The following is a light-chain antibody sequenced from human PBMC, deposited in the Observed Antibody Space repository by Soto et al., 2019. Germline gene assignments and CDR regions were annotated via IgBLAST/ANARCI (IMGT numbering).Light chain of an antibody. CDR3: QSYDSSLSGFVV. CDR1: SSNIGAGYD. J-gene: IGLJ2*01. Sequence: QSVLTQPPSVSGAPGQRVTISCTGSSSNIGAGYDVHWYQQLPGTAPILLIYGNSNRPSGVPDRFSGSKSGTSASLAITGLQAEDEADYSCQSYDSSLSGFVVFGGGTKLTVL. V-gene: IGLV1-40*01. CDR2: GNS.